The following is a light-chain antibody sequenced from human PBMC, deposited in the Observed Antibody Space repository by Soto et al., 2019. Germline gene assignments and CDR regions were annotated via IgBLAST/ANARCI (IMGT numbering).Light chain of an antibody. CDR3: HHYDSSPPYT. Sequence: EIVLTQSPVTLSLSPVETATLSCRASRSFASSYLGWYQQKPGQPPRLLIYAASTRATGVPDRFSGSGSATDFTLTISRLEPEDSAVYYCHHYDSSPPYTFGQGT. J-gene: IGKJ2*01. V-gene: IGKV3-20*01. CDR2: AAS. CDR1: RSFASSY.